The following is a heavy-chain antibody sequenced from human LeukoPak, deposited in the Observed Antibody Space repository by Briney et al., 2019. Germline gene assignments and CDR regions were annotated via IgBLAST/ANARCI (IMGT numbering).Heavy chain of an antibody. J-gene: IGHJ3*02. CDR1: GGSISSYY. CDR3: AGTVRGVLYDAFDI. D-gene: IGHD3-10*01. V-gene: IGHV4-59*01. CDR2: IYYSGST. Sequence: SETLSLTCTVSGGSISSYYWSWIRQPPGKGLEWIGYIYYSGSTNYNPSLKSRVTISVDTSKNQFSLKLRSVTAADTAVYYCAGTVRGVLYDAFDIWGQGTMVTVSS.